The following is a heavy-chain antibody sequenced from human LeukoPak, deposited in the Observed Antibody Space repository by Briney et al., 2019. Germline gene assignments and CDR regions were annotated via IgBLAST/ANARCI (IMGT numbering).Heavy chain of an antibody. CDR2: IYSGGRI. V-gene: IGHV4-39*07. J-gene: IGHJ5*02. D-gene: IGHD3-9*01. CDR1: GGSFRGDYY. Sequence: SETLSLTCTVSGGSFRGDYYWAWIRQPPGKGLEWIGSIYSGGRIYYNPSLKSRVSISVDTSKNQFSLKLSSVTAADTAVYYCARLTGYSSESWFDPWGQGTLVTVSS. CDR3: ARLTGYSSESWFDP.